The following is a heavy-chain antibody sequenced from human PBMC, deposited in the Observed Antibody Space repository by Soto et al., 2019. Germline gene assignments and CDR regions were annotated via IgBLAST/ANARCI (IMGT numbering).Heavy chain of an antibody. CDR3: ARSGRSGYYYYYGLDV. V-gene: IGHV4-59*01. D-gene: IGHD3-22*01. Sequence: TSETLSLTWTVSGDSISGYYWSWIRQPPGKGLEWIGYIYESGSINYNPSLKSRVTMSIDTSKNQFSLRLSSVTAADTAVYYCARSGRSGYYYYYGLDVWGQGTTVTVS. CDR2: IYESGSI. J-gene: IGHJ6*02. CDR1: GDSISGYY.